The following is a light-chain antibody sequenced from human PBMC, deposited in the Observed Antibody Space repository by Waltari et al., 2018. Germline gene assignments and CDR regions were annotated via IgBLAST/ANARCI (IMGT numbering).Light chain of an antibody. CDR3: CSYAGTNIPVL. J-gene: IGLJ2*01. V-gene: IGLV2-23*02. CDR1: RRDLGTYNF. Sequence: QPALSQPASVSGSPGQSITIPCSGPRRDLGTYNFVSWYQQHPGKAPKIVIYEVTERPSGVSNRFSGSKSGNTASLTISGLQAEDEADYYCCSYAGTNIPVLFGGGTRLNVL. CDR2: EVT.